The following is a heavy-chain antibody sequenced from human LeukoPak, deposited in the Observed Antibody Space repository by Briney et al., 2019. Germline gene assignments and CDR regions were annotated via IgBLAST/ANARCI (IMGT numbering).Heavy chain of an antibody. J-gene: IGHJ4*02. Sequence: GGSLRLSCAASGFTFSSYWMHWVRQGPGKGLVWVSRINSDGRITNYADSVKGRFTISRDNAKNTLYLQMNSLRAEDTAVYYCAREGWGFRYGYWGQAALVTVSS. V-gene: IGHV3-74*01. CDR3: AREGWGFRYGY. CDR1: GFTFSSYW. D-gene: IGHD5-18*01. CDR2: INSDGRIT.